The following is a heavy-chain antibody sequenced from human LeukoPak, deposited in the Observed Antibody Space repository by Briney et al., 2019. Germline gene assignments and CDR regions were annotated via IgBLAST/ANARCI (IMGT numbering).Heavy chain of an antibody. CDR3: ARDLVSKSLAAAGSWDYYYGMDV. V-gene: IGHV1-69*13. CDR2: IIPIFGTA. D-gene: IGHD6-13*01. CDR1: GGTFSSYA. J-gene: IGHJ6*02. Sequence: SVKVSCKASGGTFSSYAISWVRQAPGQGLEWMGGIIPIFGTANYAQKFQGRVTITADESTSTAYMELSSPRSEDTAVYYCARDLVSKSLAAAGSWDYYYGMDVWGQGTTVTVSS.